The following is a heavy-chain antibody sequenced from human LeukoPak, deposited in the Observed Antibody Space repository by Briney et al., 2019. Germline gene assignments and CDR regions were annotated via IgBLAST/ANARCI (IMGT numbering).Heavy chain of an antibody. Sequence: GALRLSCAASGFTFSSYAMSWVRQAPGKGLEWVSAIGGGGATSYYPDSVRGRFTISRDNSKNTLYLQMNSLRAEDTAVYYCARGVRIAVAGYIDYWGQGTLVTVSS. CDR2: IGGGGATS. CDR1: GFTFSSYA. D-gene: IGHD6-19*01. CDR3: ARGVRIAVAGYIDY. J-gene: IGHJ4*02. V-gene: IGHV3-23*01.